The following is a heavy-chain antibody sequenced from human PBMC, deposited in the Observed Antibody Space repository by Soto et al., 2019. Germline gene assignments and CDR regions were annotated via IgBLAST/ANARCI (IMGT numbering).Heavy chain of an antibody. D-gene: IGHD3-10*01. J-gene: IGHJ4*02. CDR1: GFTFSSFW. V-gene: IGHV3-7*04. CDR2: IIRDGRDK. Sequence: EVQLVESGGGLVQPGGSLRLSCAASGFTFSSFWMSWVRQAPGKGLEWVANIIRDGRDKYYVDSVKGRFTISRDNAKNSLYLQMNSLRVEDTAVYYCTTELGFGDRGDYWGQGTLVTVSS. CDR3: TTELGFGDRGDY.